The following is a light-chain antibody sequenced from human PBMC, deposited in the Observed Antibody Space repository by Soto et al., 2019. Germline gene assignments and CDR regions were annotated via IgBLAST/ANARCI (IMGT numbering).Light chain of an antibody. Sequence: QSALTQPASVSGSPGQSITLSCTGANSDINNYDYVSWYRQYPGLAPQLIISEVTNRPSVISDRFSGSKSANTAYLTISGLQVEDEADYYCCSHTIIGSGTPVFGGGTKLTVL. J-gene: IGLJ2*01. CDR3: CSHTIIGSGTPV. V-gene: IGLV2-14*01. CDR1: NSDINNYDY. CDR2: EVT.